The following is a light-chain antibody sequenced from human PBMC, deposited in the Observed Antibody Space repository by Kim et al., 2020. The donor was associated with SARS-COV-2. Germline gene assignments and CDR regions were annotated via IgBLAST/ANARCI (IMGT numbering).Light chain of an antibody. J-gene: IGLJ2*01. V-gene: IGLV3-19*01. CDR3: NSRDSDDHVV. CDR1: ILRIYY. Sequence: VALEQTGRTTRHGDILRIYYASCYQQKPQAAPLLVFYSKHPRPSGIPHRFSGSSGGNPASFTITGTQAGEEAYYYSNSRDSDDHVVFGGGTQLTVL. CDR2: SKH.